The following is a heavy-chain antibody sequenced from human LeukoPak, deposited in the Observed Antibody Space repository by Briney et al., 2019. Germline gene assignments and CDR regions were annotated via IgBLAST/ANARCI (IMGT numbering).Heavy chain of an antibody. D-gene: IGHD3-10*01. V-gene: IGHV3-11*01. CDR3: ARDRFLGWFGDYYGMDV. CDR1: GFTFSDYY. Sequence: PGGSLRLSCAASGFTFSDYYMSWIRQAPGKGLEWVSYISSSGSTIYHADSVKGRFTISRDNAKNSLYLQMNSLRAEDTAVYYCARDRFLGWFGDYYGMDVWGQGTTVTVSS. CDR2: ISSSGSTI. J-gene: IGHJ6*02.